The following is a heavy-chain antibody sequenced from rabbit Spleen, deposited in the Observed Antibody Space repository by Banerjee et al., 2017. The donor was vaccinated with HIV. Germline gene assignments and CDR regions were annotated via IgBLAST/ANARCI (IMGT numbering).Heavy chain of an antibody. J-gene: IGHJ4*01. CDR3: AKPYDL. CDR1: GIDFSNYYY. Sequence: QSLEESGGGLVKPGASLTLTCTASGIDFSNYYYMCWVRQAPGKGLEWIACIEGGSSAFSYFASWAKGRFTISKTSSTTVTLQMTSLTAADTATYFCAKPYDLWGPGTLVTVS. CDR2: IEGGSSAFS. V-gene: IGHV1S40*01.